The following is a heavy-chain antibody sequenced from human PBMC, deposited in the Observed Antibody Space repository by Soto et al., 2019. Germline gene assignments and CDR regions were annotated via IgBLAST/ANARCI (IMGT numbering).Heavy chain of an antibody. CDR3: ARCGSCTNVVGRLLGMDV. CDR2: IRADNGNA. D-gene: IGHD2-8*01. Sequence: QVQLVQSGTEVKKPGASVKVSCKASGYTFSSYGISWVRQAPGEGLDWMGWIRADNGNANYAQKFKGRVIMTTDTSTSTAYKELRSLRTDDTAVYYCARCGSCTNVVGRLLGMDVWGQGTTVTVSS. CDR1: GYTFSSYG. J-gene: IGHJ6*02. V-gene: IGHV1-18*04.